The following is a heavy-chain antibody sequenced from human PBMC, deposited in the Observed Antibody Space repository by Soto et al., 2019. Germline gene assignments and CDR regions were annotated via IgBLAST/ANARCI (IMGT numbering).Heavy chain of an antibody. CDR1: CGSFSGYY. D-gene: IGHD3-10*01. Sequence: TSETLSLTCAFYCGSFSGYYWSWIRQPPGKGLEWIGEINHSGSTNYNPSLKSRVTISVDTSKNQFSLKLSSVTAADTAVYYCARGPRITMVRRWFDPWGQGTLVTVSS. V-gene: IGHV4-34*01. CDR3: ARGPRITMVRRWFDP. CDR2: INHSGST. J-gene: IGHJ5*02.